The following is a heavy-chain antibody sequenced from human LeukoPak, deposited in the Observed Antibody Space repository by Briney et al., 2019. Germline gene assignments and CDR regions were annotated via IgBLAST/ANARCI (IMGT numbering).Heavy chain of an antibody. J-gene: IGHJ3*02. D-gene: IGHD6-6*01. CDR1: GFTFSSYW. Sequence: GGSLRLSCAASGFTFSSYWMSWVRQAPGKGLEWVANIKQDGSEKYYVDSVKGRFTISRDNAKNSLYLQMNSLRAEDTAVYYCARDTLTSIAARTDAFDIWGQGTMVTVSS. CDR2: IKQDGSEK. V-gene: IGHV3-7*01. CDR3: ARDTLTSIAARTDAFDI.